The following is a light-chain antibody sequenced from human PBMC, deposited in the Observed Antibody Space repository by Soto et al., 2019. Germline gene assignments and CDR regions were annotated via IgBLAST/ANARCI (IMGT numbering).Light chain of an antibody. CDR3: MQGTHWPIT. CDR1: QSLVHSDGIAY. Sequence: DVVMTHSPLSLRVTLGQSASIASRSNQSLVHSDGIAYFSWFQQRKGRSPRGXIYKVSNRDSGVPARFSGSGSGTDFELKISRVEAEDVGVYYCMQGTHWPITFGQGTRLEIK. V-gene: IGKV2-30*02. CDR2: KVS. J-gene: IGKJ5*01.